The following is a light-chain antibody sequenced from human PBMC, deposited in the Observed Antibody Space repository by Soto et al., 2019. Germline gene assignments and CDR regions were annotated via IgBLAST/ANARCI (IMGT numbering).Light chain of an antibody. V-gene: IGLV2-8*01. CDR2: EVS. CDR3: SSYAGSNNVV. Sequence: QSALTQPPSASGSPGQSVTISCTGTSSDVGGYNYVSWYQQHPGKAPKLMIYEVSKRPSGVPDRFSGSKSGNTASLTVSGLQAEDEADYYCSSYAGSNNVVFVGGTKPTVL. CDR1: SSDVGGYNY. J-gene: IGLJ2*01.